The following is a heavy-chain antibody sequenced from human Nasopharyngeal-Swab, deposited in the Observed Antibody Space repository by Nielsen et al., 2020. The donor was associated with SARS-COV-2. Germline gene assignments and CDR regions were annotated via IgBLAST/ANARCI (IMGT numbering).Heavy chain of an antibody. V-gene: IGHV3-30-3*01. D-gene: IGHD3-22*01. Sequence: VRQAPGKGLEWVAVISYDGSNKYYADSVKGRFTISRDNSKNTLYLQMNSLRAEDTAVYYCARVYDSSGYYLGGGYYYGMDVWAKGPRSPSP. J-gene: IGHJ6*02. CDR2: ISYDGSNK. CDR3: ARVYDSSGYYLGGGYYYGMDV.